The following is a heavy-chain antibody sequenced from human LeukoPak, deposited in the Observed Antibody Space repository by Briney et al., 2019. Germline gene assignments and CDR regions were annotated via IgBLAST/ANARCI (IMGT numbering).Heavy chain of an antibody. Sequence: ASVKVSCKASGYTFTSYGISWVRQAPGQGLEWMGWISAYNGNTNYAQKLQGRVTMTTDTSTSTAYMELRSLRSGDTAVYYCARVSFGLRYFDWLSYPPYYYGMDVWGQGTTVTVSS. CDR1: GYTFTSYG. CDR2: ISAYNGNT. D-gene: IGHD3-9*01. CDR3: ARVSFGLRYFDWLSYPPYYYGMDV. V-gene: IGHV1-18*01. J-gene: IGHJ6*02.